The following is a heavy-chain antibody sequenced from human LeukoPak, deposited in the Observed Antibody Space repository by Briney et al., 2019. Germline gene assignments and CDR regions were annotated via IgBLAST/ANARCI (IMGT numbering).Heavy chain of an antibody. V-gene: IGHV4-39*01. D-gene: IGHD5-24*01. CDR1: GGSISSSSYY. CDR2: IYYSGST. CDR3: ARGKDGYNIDY. J-gene: IGHJ4*02. Sequence: PSETLSLTCTVSGGSISSSSYYWGWIRQPPGKGLEWIGSIYYSGSTYYNPSLKSRVTISVDTSKNQFSLKLSSVTAADTAVYYCARGKDGYNIDYWGQGTLVTVSS.